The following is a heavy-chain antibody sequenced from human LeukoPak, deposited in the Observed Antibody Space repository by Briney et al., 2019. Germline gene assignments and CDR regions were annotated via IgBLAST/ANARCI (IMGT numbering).Heavy chain of an antibody. J-gene: IGHJ3*02. CDR3: AKPPYNWNDGAFDI. CDR2: IRYDGSNK. D-gene: IGHD1-1*01. V-gene: IGHV3-30*02. Sequence: GGSLRLSCAASGFTFSSYGMHWARQAPGKGLEWVAFIRYDGSNKYYADSVKGRFTISRDNSKNTLYLQMNSLRAEDTAVYYCAKPPYNWNDGAFDIWGQGTMVTVSS. CDR1: GFTFSSYG.